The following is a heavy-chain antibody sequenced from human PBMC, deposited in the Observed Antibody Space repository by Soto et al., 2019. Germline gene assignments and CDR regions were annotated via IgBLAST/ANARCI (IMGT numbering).Heavy chain of an antibody. D-gene: IGHD5-12*01. V-gene: IGHV4-31*03. J-gene: IGHJ4*02. CDR1: GGSISSGGYY. CDR3: ARVGRDGYNKAGADY. CDR2: IYYSGST. Sequence: QVQLQEPGPVLVKPSQTLSLTCTVSGGSISSGGYYWSWIRQHPGKGLEWIGYIYYSGSTYYNPSLKSRVTISVDTSKNQFSLKLSSVTAADTAVYYCARVGRDGYNKAGADYWGQGTLVTVSS.